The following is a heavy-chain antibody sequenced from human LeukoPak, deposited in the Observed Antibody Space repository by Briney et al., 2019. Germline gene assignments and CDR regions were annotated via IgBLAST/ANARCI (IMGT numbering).Heavy chain of an antibody. CDR3: ARDSETETGWYYYGMDV. J-gene: IGHJ6*02. V-gene: IGHV3-53*01. Sequence: GGSLRLSCAASGFTFSTYFIHWVRQAPGKGLEWIAVLYSGGSAYYADSVKGRFTISRDNSKNTLYLQIYSLRAADTAIYYCARDSETETGWYYYGMDVWGQGTTVTVSS. D-gene: IGHD1-1*01. CDR1: GFTFSTYF. CDR2: LYSGGSA.